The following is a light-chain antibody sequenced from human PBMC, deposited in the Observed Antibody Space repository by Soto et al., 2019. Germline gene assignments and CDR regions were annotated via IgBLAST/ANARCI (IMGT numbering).Light chain of an antibody. Sequence: EIVLTQSPGTLSLFPGERATLSCRASQSLITRYLAWYQQKPGQAPRLLIYGASSRATGIPDRFSGSGSGTDFTLTSSRLEPEDVAVYSCQQYGTSPTFGQGTRLEIK. CDR3: QQYGTSPT. CDR1: QSLITRY. V-gene: IGKV3-20*01. CDR2: GAS. J-gene: IGKJ5*01.